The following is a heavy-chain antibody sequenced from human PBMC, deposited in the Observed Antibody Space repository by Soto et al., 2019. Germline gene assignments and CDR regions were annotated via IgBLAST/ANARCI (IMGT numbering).Heavy chain of an antibody. CDR3: ARDWYFYGSGSPNHMDV. J-gene: IGHJ6*03. V-gene: IGHV1-18*01. CDR2: ISAHNGNS. Sequence: QVQLVQSGDEMRKPGASVKVSCQASGYTFSNYGITWVRQAPGQGLEWMGWISAHNGNSKYAQSLQGRLTLTTDTSTSTASMELRSLRSDDTAVYYCARDWYFYGSGSPNHMDVWGKGTTVSVSS. D-gene: IGHD3-10*01. CDR1: GYTFSNYG.